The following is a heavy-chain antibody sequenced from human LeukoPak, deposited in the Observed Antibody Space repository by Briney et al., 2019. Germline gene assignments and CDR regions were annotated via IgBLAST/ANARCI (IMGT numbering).Heavy chain of an antibody. J-gene: IGHJ4*02. CDR3: ARTLYTSGRRELDY. V-gene: IGHV2-70*13. CDR2: IDWDDYK. D-gene: IGHD6-19*01. CDR1: GFSLSTSRMC. Sequence: SGPALVKPTQTLTLTCTFSGFSLSTSRMCVSWIRQPPGKALEWLAVIDWDDYKYYSTSLKTRLTISKDTSKNQVVLTMTYMDPVDTATYYCARTLYTSGRRELDYWGQGTLVTVSS.